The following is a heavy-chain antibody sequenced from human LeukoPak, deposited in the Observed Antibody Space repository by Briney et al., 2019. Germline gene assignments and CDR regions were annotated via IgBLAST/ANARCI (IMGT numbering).Heavy chain of an antibody. CDR3: ARGGVTNTHFDS. V-gene: IGHV3-11*01. D-gene: IGHD4-23*01. Sequence: GGSLTLSCAASGFTFSDYYMSWLRQAPGKGLEWWSYISSSGSTIYYADSVKGRFTISRDNAKNSLYLQMNRLRAEDTAVYYCARGGVTNTHFDSWGQGTLVTVSS. J-gene: IGHJ4*02. CDR1: GFTFSDYY. CDR2: ISSSGSTI.